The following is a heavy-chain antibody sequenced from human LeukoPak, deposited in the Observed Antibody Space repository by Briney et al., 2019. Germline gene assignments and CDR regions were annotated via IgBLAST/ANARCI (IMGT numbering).Heavy chain of an antibody. Sequence: GGSLRLSCAASGFTISSDALTWVRLGPGRRLEWVSAISGSKTYYAEPVKGRFTISRDDSNNMLYLQMTSLRAEDTAVYYCVKRRSRNTGPFDYWGQGTLVTVSP. CDR2: ISGSKT. CDR1: GFTISSDA. CDR3: VKRRSRNTGPFDY. V-gene: IGHV3-23*01. J-gene: IGHJ4*02. D-gene: IGHD1/OR15-1a*01.